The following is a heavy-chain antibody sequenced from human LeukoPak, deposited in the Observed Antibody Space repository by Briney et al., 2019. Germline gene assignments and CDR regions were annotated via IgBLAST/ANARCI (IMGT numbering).Heavy chain of an antibody. J-gene: IGHJ4*02. CDR2: ISSSGTTI. CDR1: GFTFSSYS. V-gene: IGHV3-48*02. D-gene: IGHD4-17*01. Sequence: GGSLRLSCAASGFTFSSYSMNWVRQAPGKGLEWVSYISSSGTTIYYADSVKGRFTISRDNAKNSLYLQMNSLRDEDTAVYYCAREGGLRLTTRYFDYWGQGTLVTVSS. CDR3: AREGGLRLTTRYFDY.